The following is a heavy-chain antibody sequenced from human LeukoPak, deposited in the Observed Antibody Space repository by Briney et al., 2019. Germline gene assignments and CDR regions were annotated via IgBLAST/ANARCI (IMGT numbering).Heavy chain of an antibody. CDR3: ARRRIAAAGWYFDY. J-gene: IGHJ4*02. CDR2: IYYSGST. Sequence: SETLSLTCTVSGGSISSGGYYWSWIRQHPGKGLEWIGYIYYSGSTYYNPSLKSRVTISVDTSKNQFSLKLSSVTAADTAVYYCARRRIAAAGWYFDYWGQGTLVTVSS. D-gene: IGHD6-13*01. CDR1: GGSISSGGYY. V-gene: IGHV4-31*03.